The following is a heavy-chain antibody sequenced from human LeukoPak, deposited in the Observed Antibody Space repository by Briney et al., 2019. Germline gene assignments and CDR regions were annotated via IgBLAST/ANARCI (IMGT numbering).Heavy chain of an antibody. D-gene: IGHD3-22*01. CDR2: ISSSSSYT. Sequence: GGSLRLSCAASGFTFSDYYMSWIRQAPGKGLEWVSYISSSSSYTNYADSVKGRFTISRDNAKNSLYPQMNSLRAEDTAVYYCARSLPDYYDSSGYYYYFDYWGQGTLVTVSS. CDR1: GFTFSDYY. V-gene: IGHV3-11*06. J-gene: IGHJ4*02. CDR3: ARSLPDYYDSSGYYYYFDY.